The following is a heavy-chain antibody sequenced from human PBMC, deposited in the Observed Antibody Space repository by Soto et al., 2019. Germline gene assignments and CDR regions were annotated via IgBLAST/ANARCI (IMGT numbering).Heavy chain of an antibody. J-gene: IGHJ4*02. D-gene: IGHD6-19*01. V-gene: IGHV3-53*01. CDR2: IYAGGST. CDR1: GFTVSSVY. Sequence: EVQLVESGGDLIQPGGSLKLVCAASGFTVSSVYMSWVRQAPGKGLEWVSVIYAGGSTYYADSVKGRFTISRDNSKNTRYLQIDNLRAEDTAMYYGARVNSGWSFHYWGQGTLVTVSS. CDR3: ARVNSGWSFHY.